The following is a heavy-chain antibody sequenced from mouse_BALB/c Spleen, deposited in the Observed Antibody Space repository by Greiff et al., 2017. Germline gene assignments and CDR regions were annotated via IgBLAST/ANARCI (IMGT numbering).Heavy chain of an antibody. CDR1: GYAFTNYL. CDR2: INPGSGGT. V-gene: IGHV1-54*01. CDR3: ARSKYYGNYYAMDY. J-gene: IGHJ4*01. D-gene: IGHD2-1*01. Sequence: VQLQESGAELVRPGTSVKVSCKASGYAFTNYLIEWVKQRPGQGLEWIGVINPGSGGTNYNEKFKGKATLTADKSSSTAYMQLSSLTSDDSAVYFCARSKYYGNYYAMDYWGQGTSVTVSS.